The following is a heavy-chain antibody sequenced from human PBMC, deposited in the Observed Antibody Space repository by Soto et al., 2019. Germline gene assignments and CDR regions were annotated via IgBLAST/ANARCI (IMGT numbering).Heavy chain of an antibody. D-gene: IGHD5-12*01. J-gene: IGHJ6*02. V-gene: IGHV4-59*01. CDR1: GGSISSYY. CDR3: AREGQWLPPYGMDV. CDR2: IYYSGST. Sequence: QVQLQESGPGLVKPSETLSLTCTVSGGSISSYYWSWIRQPPGKGLEWIGYIYYSGSTNYNPSLKSRVTISVDTSKNQFSLKLSSVTAADTAVYYCAREGQWLPPYGMDVWGQGTTVTVSS.